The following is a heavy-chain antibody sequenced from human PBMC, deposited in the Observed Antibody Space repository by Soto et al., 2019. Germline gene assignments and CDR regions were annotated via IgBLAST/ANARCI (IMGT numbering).Heavy chain of an antibody. V-gene: IGHV1-69*09. CDR3: AAPACAATWCSPSHNLDH. J-gene: IGHJ4*02. CDR1: GGTFVRHV. CDR2: INPLSGIP. D-gene: IGHD2-2*01. Sequence: QVHLVQSGAEVKKPESSVKVSCKTSGGTFVRHVISWVRQAPGQGPEWMGKINPLSGIPNYAQKFQDRVTFTADIDSSTAYMELSSLRSDDTAVYYCAAPACAATWCSPSHNLDHWGQGTLVTVSS.